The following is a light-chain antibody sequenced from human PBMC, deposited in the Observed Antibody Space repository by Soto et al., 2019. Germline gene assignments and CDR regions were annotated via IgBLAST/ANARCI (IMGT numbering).Light chain of an antibody. J-gene: IGKJ4*01. CDR1: QSITTY. CDR3: QQSHGSPRT. V-gene: IGKV1-39*01. Sequence: DIQMAQSPSSLSASVGDRVTITCRASQSITTYLNWYQQKPGKAPKLLIFAASNLQSGVPSRFSGSGSGTHFTLTITTLQPEDFATYYCQQSHGSPRTFGGGTKVDIK. CDR2: AAS.